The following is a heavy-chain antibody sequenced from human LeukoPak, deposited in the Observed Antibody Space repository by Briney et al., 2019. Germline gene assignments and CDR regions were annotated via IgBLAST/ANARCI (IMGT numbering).Heavy chain of an antibody. CDR1: GGYISTSNYY. CDR3: ARFFYYDASLPPY. CDR2: IYYSGRT. V-gene: IGHV4-39*01. Sequence: SETLSLTCSVSGGYISTSNYYWGWIRQPPGKGLEWIGTIYYSGRTYYNPSLQSRVTISLDTSQNQLSLQVRSVTVIDTAVYYCARFFYYDASLPPYWGQGTLVTVSS. J-gene: IGHJ4*02. D-gene: IGHD3-16*01.